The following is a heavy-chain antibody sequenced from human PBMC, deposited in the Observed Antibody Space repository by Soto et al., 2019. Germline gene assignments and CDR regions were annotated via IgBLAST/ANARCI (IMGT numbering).Heavy chain of an antibody. D-gene: IGHD3-3*01. CDR3: ARDDYDFWSGFPGTFDM. J-gene: IGHJ3*02. CDR2: IHSGGST. Sequence: GGSLRLSCAASGFTVSSNYMSWVRQAPGKGLEWVSVIHSGGSTYYADSVRGRFTISRHNSKNTVYLQMNTLRAEDTAVYYCARDDYDFWSGFPGTFDMWGQGTMVTVSS. V-gene: IGHV3-53*04. CDR1: GFTVSSNY.